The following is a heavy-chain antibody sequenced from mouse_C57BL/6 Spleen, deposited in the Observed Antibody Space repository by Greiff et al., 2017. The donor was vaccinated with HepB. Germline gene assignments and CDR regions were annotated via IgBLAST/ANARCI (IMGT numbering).Heavy chain of an antibody. J-gene: IGHJ2*01. CDR3: ARPYYGYLFDY. CDR1: GYTFTSYW. Sequence: VQLQQPGAELVKPGASVKLSCKASGYTFTSYWMHWVKQRPGQGLEWIGMIHPNSGSTNYNEKFKSKATLTVDKSSSTAYMQLSSLTSEDSAVYCCARPYYGYLFDYWGQGTTLTVSS. D-gene: IGHD2-9*01. CDR2: IHPNSGST. V-gene: IGHV1-64*01.